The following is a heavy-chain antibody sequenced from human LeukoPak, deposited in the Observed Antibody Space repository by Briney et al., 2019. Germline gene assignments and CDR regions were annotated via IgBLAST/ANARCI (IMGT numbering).Heavy chain of an antibody. CDR3: ATSLLWFGESDYYYYGMDV. D-gene: IGHD3-10*01. J-gene: IGHJ6*02. CDR2: ISAYNGNT. V-gene: IGHV1-18*01. CDR1: GYTFTSYG. Sequence: ASVKVSCKASGYTFTSYGISWVRQAPGQGLEGMGWISAYNGNTNYAQKLQGRVTMTTDTSTSTAYMGLRSLRSDDTAVYYCATSLLWFGESDYYYYGMDVWGQGTTVTVSS.